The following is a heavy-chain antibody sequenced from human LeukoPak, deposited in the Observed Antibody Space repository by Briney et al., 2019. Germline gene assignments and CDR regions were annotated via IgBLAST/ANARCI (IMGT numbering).Heavy chain of an antibody. D-gene: IGHD4-11*01. Sequence: GGSLRLSCAASGFTFSSYWMSWVRQAPGKGLEWVANIKQDGSEKYYVDSVKGRFTISRDNAKNSLYLQMNSLRAEDTAVYCCARGLYSNYYYYYMDVWGKGTTVTVSS. V-gene: IGHV3-7*01. CDR2: IKQDGSEK. CDR3: ARGLYSNYYYYYMDV. J-gene: IGHJ6*03. CDR1: GFTFSSYW.